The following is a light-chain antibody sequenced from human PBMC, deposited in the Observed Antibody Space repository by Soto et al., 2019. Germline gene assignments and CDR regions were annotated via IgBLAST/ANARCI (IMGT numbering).Light chain of an antibody. Sequence: QSALTQPASVSGSPGQSITISCTGTSSDVGGYDLVSWYQQHPGKAPKLMIYDVNNRPSGVSNRFSGSKSGKTASLTISGLQAEYEAYYYCRSYTVTRKLPFGGGTKLTVL. V-gene: IGLV2-23*02. CDR1: SSDVGGYDL. J-gene: IGLJ2*01. CDR2: DVN. CDR3: RSYTVTRKLP.